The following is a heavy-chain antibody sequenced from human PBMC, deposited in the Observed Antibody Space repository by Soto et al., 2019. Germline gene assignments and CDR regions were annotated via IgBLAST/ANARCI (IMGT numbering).Heavy chain of an antibody. Sequence: SETLSLTCAVYGGSFSGYYWSWIRQPPGKGLEWIGEINHSGSTNYNPSLKSRVTISVDTSKNQFSLKLSSVTAADTAVYYCARDTTGTTRGIWYMDVWGRGTTVTVS. D-gene: IGHD4-17*01. CDR1: GGSFSGYY. CDR3: ARDTTGTTRGIWYMDV. V-gene: IGHV4-34*01. J-gene: IGHJ6*03. CDR2: INHSGST.